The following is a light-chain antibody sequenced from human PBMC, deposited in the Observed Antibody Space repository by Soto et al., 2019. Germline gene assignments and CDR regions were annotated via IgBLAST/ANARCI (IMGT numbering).Light chain of an antibody. CDR3: SSKRGSTGV. V-gene: IGLV2-14*01. J-gene: IGLJ1*01. Sequence: QSVLTQPASVSGSPGQTITISCTGTSSDVGGYDYVSWHQQHPGKAPKLMIYDVSKRPSGVSNRFSGSKSGNTASLTISGPQAEDEADYYCSSKRGSTGVFGTGTKVTVL. CDR1: SSDVGGYDY. CDR2: DVS.